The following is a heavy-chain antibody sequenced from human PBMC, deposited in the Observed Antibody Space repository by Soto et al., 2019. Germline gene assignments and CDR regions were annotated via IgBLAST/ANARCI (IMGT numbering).Heavy chain of an antibody. Sequence: EVQLVESGGGLVQPGGPLGLSCAASGFTFSGYQRNWVRQAPGKGLEWVSYISSSGNTIYYADSVKGRFTISRDNAKNSLYLQMHSLSAGDTALYYCARSLGVHDAFDIWGQGTMVTVSS. CDR2: ISSSGNTI. CDR3: ARSLGVHDAFDI. J-gene: IGHJ3*02. V-gene: IGHV3-48*03. D-gene: IGHD3-3*01. CDR1: GFTFSGYQ.